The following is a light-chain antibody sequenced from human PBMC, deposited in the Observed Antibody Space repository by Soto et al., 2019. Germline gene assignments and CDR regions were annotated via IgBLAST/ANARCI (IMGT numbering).Light chain of an antibody. CDR1: QSVGSN. Sequence: EIVMTQSPAILSVSPGDRATLSCRASQSVGSNLAWYQQKPGQAPRLLIYDASTRATGIPARFSGFGSGTEFTLTLSSLQSEDFALYYCHQYNDWPPVTFGGGTKVEIK. V-gene: IGKV3-15*01. J-gene: IGKJ4*01. CDR3: HQYNDWPPVT. CDR2: DAS.